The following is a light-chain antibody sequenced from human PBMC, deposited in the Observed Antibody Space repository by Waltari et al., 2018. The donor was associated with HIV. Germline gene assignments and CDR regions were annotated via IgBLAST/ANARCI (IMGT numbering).Light chain of an antibody. CDR3: ISFTTTNSPHVL. J-gene: IGLJ2*01. V-gene: IGLV2-14*01. CDR2: EVN. CDR1: SRDVGGYKY. Sequence: QSALTQPASVSGSPGQSITISCTGTSRDVGGYKYVSWYQQHPGKAPKLMIYEVNNRPSGISDRFSGSKSANTASLTISGLQADDEADYYCISFTTTNSPHVLFGGGTKLTV.